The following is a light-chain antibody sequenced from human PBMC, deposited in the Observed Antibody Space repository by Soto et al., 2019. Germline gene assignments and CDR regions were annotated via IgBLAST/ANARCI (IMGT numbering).Light chain of an antibody. V-gene: IGLV1-40*01. CDR2: GNS. CDR1: SSNIGAGYD. J-gene: IGLJ2*01. Sequence: QSVLTQPPSVSGAPGQRVTISCTGSSSNIGAGYDVHWYQQLPGTAPKLLIYGNSNRPSGVPDRFSGSKSGTSASLAITGLQAQDEAEDYCQSYDSSRSGDVVFGGGTKLTVL. CDR3: QSYDSSRSGDVV.